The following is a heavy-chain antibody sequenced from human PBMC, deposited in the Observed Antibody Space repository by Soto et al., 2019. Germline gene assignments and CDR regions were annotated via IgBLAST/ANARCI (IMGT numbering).Heavy chain of an antibody. CDR3: ARGGLQHALDV. J-gene: IGHJ6*02. CDR1: GFTFSNYW. Sequence: EVQLVESGGGLVQPGGSLRLSCAASGFTFSNYWMYWVRQAPGNGLVWVSRVNNDGTDTTHADSVKGRFTISRDNAENTLYLQMNSLRAEETTVYYCARGGLQHALDVWGQGSTVTVSS. CDR2: VNNDGTDT. D-gene: IGHD6-13*01. V-gene: IGHV3-74*03.